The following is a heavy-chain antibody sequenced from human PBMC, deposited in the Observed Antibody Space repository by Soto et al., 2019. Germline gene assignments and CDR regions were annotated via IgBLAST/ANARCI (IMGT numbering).Heavy chain of an antibody. CDR1: GGSISSSSYY. CDR3: ARPLMTTVTSFDY. CDR2: IYYSGST. V-gene: IGHV4-39*01. J-gene: IGHJ4*02. Sequence: ETLSLTCTVSGGSISSSSYYWGWIRQPPGKGLEWIGSIYYSGSTYYNPSLKSRVTISVDTSKNQFSLKLSSVTAADTAVYYCARPLMTTVTSFDYWGQGTLVTVSS. D-gene: IGHD4-17*01.